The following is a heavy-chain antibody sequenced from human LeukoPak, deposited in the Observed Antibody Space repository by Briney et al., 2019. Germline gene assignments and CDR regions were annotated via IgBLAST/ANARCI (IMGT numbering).Heavy chain of an antibody. V-gene: IGHV3-23*01. CDR3: AKGYSYGYGLNRYFDY. CDR1: GFTFSSYA. D-gene: IGHD5-18*01. Sequence: GESLKISCAASGFTFSSYAMSWVRQAPGKGLEWVSAISGSGGSTYYADSVKGRFTITRDNSKNTLYLQMNSLRAEDTAVYYCAKGYSYGYGLNRYFDYWGQGTLVTVSS. J-gene: IGHJ4*02. CDR2: ISGSGGST.